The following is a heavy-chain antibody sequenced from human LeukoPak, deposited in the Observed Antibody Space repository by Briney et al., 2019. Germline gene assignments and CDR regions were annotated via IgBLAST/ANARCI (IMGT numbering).Heavy chain of an antibody. Sequence: SVKVSCKASEGTFSSYAISWVRQAPGQGLEWMGGIIPIFGTANYAQKFQGRVTITTDESTSTAYMELSSLRSEDTAVYYCARGTTEYYFDYWGQGTLVTVSS. V-gene: IGHV1-69*05. J-gene: IGHJ4*02. D-gene: IGHD1-7*01. CDR3: ARGTTEYYFDY. CDR1: EGTFSSYA. CDR2: IIPIFGTA.